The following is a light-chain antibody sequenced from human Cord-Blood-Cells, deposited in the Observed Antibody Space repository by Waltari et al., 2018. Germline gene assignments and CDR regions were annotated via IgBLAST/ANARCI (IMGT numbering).Light chain of an antibody. J-gene: IGLJ3*02. V-gene: IGLV3-19*01. CDR3: NSRYSSGNHLV. CDR1: SHSSCY. CDR2: GKH. Sequence: SSELTQDPAVFGALGQTVRSTCQGDSHSSCYASWYQQKPGQAPVLVIYGKHNRPSGIPHRFSGYSSGNTAALTITGAQAEDEADYYCNSRYSSGNHLVFGGGTKLTVL.